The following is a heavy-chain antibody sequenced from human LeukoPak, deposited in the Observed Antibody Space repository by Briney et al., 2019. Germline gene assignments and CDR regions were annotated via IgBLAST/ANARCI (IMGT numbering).Heavy chain of an antibody. CDR1: VYTFTSYG. V-gene: IGHV1-46*01. D-gene: IGHD6-19*01. Sequence: ASVKVSCKASVYTFTSYGISWVRKAPVQGLEWMGIINPSGGSTSYAQKFQGRVTMTRNTSTSTVYMELSSLRSEDTAVYYCARTYSSGLFDPWGQGTLVTVSS. CDR3: ARTYSSGLFDP. J-gene: IGHJ5*02. CDR2: INPSGGST.